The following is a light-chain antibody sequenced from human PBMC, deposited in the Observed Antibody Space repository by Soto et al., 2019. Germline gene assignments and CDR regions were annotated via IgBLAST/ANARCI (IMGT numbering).Light chain of an antibody. Sequence: DILMTQAPDSLAVSLGERATINCKSSQSVLYSSNNKNYLAWYQQKPGQPPKLLIYWASTREFGVPDRFSGSGSGTDFTLTISGLEPEDFAVYYCHQYSSSPLTFGGGTKVDIK. J-gene: IGKJ4*01. V-gene: IGKV4-1*01. CDR3: HQYSSSPLT. CDR1: QSVLYSSNNKNY. CDR2: WAS.